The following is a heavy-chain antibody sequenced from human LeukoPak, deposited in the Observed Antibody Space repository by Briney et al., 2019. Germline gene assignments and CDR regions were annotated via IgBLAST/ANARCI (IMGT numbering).Heavy chain of an antibody. CDR1: GYNFPTYR. V-gene: IGHV5-51*01. D-gene: IGHD3-22*01. CDR2: IYPGDSDT. Sequence: GESLTISCKGFGYNFPTYRIGWAGQMSGHCLDWMGIIYPGDSDTRYSPSFQGQVTISVDMSISTAYLQWSSLQASDTAMYYCARRFAYYYDTSASYYADYWGQGTLVTVST. CDR3: ARRFAYYYDTSASYYADY. J-gene: IGHJ4*02.